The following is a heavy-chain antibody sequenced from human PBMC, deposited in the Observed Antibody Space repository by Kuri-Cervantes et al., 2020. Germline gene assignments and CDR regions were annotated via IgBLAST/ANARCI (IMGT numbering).Heavy chain of an antibody. D-gene: IGHD3-3*01. V-gene: IGHV3-73*01. CDR3: TSEDYDFWSGYGHWFDP. CDR1: GFTFSNAW. CDR2: IRSKANSYAT. Sequence: GGSLRLSCAASGFTFSNAWMSWVRQAPGKGLEWVGRIRSKANSYATAYAASVKGRFTISRDDSKNTAYLQMNSLKTEDTAVYYCTSEDYDFWSGYGHWFDPWGQGTLVTVSS. J-gene: IGHJ5*02.